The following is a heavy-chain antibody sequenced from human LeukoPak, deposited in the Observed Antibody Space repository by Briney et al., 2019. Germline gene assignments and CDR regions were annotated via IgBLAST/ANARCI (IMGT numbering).Heavy chain of an antibody. CDR3: ARVELDYDFWSGYYRRYYYYMDV. CDR1: GYTFTSYG. J-gene: IGHJ6*03. V-gene: IGHV1-18*01. D-gene: IGHD3-3*01. Sequence: ASVKVSCKASGYTFTSYGISWVRQAPGQGLEWMGWISAYNGNTNYAQKLQGRVTMTTDTSTSTAYMELRSLRSDDTAVYYCARVELDYDFWSGYYRRYYYYMDVWGKGTTVTVSS. CDR2: ISAYNGNT.